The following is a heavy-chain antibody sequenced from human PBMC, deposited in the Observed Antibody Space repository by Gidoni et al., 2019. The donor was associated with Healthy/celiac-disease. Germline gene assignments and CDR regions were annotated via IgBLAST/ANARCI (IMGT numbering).Heavy chain of an antibody. CDR3: ARVGAAYYYDSSGYYDY. D-gene: IGHD3-22*01. V-gene: IGHV3-74*01. J-gene: IGHJ4*02. CDR1: GFTFSSYW. CDR2: INSDGSST. Sequence: EVQLVESGGGLVQPGGSLSLSCAASGFTFSSYWMHWVRQAPGKGLVWVSRINSDGSSTSYADSVKGRFTISRDNAKNTLYLQMNSLRAEDTAVYYCARVGAAYYYDSSGYYDYWGQGTLVTVSS.